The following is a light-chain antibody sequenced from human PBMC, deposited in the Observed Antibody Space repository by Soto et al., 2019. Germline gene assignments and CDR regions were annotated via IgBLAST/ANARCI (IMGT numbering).Light chain of an antibody. Sequence: QSVLTQPRSVSGSPGQSVTISCTGTSRDVGGYNYVSWYQQYPGNAPKVMIYAVTKRPSGVPDRISGSKSGNTASLTISWLQAEDEADYYCCSYAGSYTHYVFGTGTKVTVL. CDR1: SRDVGGYNY. V-gene: IGLV2-11*01. J-gene: IGLJ1*01. CDR2: AVT. CDR3: CSYAGSYTHYV.